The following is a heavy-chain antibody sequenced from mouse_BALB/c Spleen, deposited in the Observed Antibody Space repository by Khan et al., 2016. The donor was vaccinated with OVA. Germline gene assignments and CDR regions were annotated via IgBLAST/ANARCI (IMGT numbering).Heavy chain of an antibody. Sequence: EVQLQQSGPELVKPGASVKISCKASGYSFTGYFMNWVMQSHGKSLEWIGRINPHIGETLYNQKFKGKATLTVDESSSTAHMELRSLASEDSAVYYCARKNGSDFDYWGQGTTLTVPS. D-gene: IGHD1-1*01. CDR3: ARKNGSDFDY. CDR1: GYSFTGYF. J-gene: IGHJ2*01. CDR2: INPHIGET. V-gene: IGHV1-20*02.